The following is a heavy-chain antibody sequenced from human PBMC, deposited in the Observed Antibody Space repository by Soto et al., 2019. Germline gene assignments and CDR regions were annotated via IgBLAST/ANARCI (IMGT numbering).Heavy chain of an antibody. CDR2: IYYSGST. V-gene: IGHV4-39*01. Sequence: SETLSLTCTVSGGSISSSSYYWGWIRQPPGKGLEWIGSIYYSGSTYYNPSLKSRVTISVDTSKNQFSLKLSSVTAADTAVYYCASLPLEGGVNDYGMDVWGQGTTVTVSS. J-gene: IGHJ6*02. CDR1: GGSISSSSYY. CDR3: ASLPLEGGVNDYGMDV. D-gene: IGHD3-16*01.